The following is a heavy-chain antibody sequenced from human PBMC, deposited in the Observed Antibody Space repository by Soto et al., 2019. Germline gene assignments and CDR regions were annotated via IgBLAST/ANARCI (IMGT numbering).Heavy chain of an antibody. D-gene: IGHD6-13*01. CDR1: GYTFTSYG. J-gene: IGHJ6*02. CDR2: ISAYNGNT. V-gene: IGHV1-18*01. Sequence: GASVKVSCKASGYTFTSYGISWVRQAPGQGLEWMGWISAYNGNTNYAQKLQGRVTMTTDTSTSTAYMELRSLRSDDTAVYYCARDLGQQLVPVYYYYGMDVWGQGTTVTVSS. CDR3: ARDLGQQLVPVYYYYGMDV.